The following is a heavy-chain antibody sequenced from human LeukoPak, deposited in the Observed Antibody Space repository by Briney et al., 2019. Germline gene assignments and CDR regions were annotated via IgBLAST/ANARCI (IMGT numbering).Heavy chain of an antibody. CDR2: IKEDGSEK. J-gene: IGHJ6*03. V-gene: IGHV3-7*01. D-gene: IGHD5-18*01. CDR3: ARVNRGYSYGLSYYYMDV. CDR1: GFTFSSNW. Sequence: GGSLRLSCAASGFTFSSNWMSWVRQAPGKGLEWVANIKEDGSEKYYVDSVKGRFTISRDNAKNSLYLQMNSLRAEDTAVYYCARVNRGYSYGLSYYYMDVWGKGTTVTVSS.